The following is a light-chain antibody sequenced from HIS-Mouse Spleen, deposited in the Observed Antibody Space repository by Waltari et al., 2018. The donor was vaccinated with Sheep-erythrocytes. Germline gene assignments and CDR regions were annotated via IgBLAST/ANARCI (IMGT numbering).Light chain of an antibody. V-gene: IGLV2-11*01. CDR2: DVS. CDR1: SSDVGGYNY. CDR3: CSYAGSYNHV. J-gene: IGLJ1*01. Sequence: QSALTQPPSVSGSPGQSVTISCTGTSSDVGGYNYVSWYQQHPGKAPKLMSYDVSKRPSGVPDRFSGSKSGNTASLTISGLQAEDEADYYCCSYAGSYNHVFATGTKVTVL.